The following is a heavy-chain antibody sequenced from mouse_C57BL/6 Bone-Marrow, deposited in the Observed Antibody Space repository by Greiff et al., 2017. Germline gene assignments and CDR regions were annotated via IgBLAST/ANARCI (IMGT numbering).Heavy chain of an antibody. CDR1: GFTFSSYG. J-gene: IGHJ1*03. Sequence: EVMLVESGGDLVKPGGSLKLSCAASGFTFSSYGMSWVRQTPDKRLEWVATISSGGSYTYYPDSVKGRFTISRDNAKNTLYLQMSSLKSEDTAMYYCARHVYYYGSSHWYFDVWGTGTTVTVSS. V-gene: IGHV5-6*01. CDR2: ISSGGSYT. CDR3: ARHVYYYGSSHWYFDV. D-gene: IGHD1-1*01.